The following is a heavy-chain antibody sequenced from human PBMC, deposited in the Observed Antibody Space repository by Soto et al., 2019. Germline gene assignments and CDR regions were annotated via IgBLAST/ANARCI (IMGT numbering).Heavy chain of an antibody. D-gene: IGHD6-6*01. J-gene: IGHJ5*02. CDR3: AKHQGSSSRYYFDP. Sequence: EVQLLESGGGLVQPGGSLRLSCAASEFTFTTYAMSWVRQAPGKGLEWVSTITAGGGGTYYADSAKGRFTISRDNSKSKVYLQMNSLRADDTATYYCAKHQGSSSRYYFDPWGQGTLVTVSS. CDR2: ITAGGGGT. CDR1: EFTFTTYA. V-gene: IGHV3-23*01.